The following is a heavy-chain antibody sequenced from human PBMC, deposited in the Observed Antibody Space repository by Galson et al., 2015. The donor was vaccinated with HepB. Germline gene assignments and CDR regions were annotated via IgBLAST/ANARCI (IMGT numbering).Heavy chain of an antibody. CDR3: ASHPLGIVGADNWFDP. CDR2: IYYSGST. J-gene: IGHJ5*02. D-gene: IGHD1-26*01. CDR1: GGSISSYY. Sequence: ETLSLTCTVSGGSISSYYWSWIRQPPGKGLEWIGYIYYSGSTNYNPSLKSRVTISVDTSKNQFSLKLSSVTAADTAVYYCASHPLGIVGADNWFDPWGQGTLVTVSS. V-gene: IGHV4-59*08.